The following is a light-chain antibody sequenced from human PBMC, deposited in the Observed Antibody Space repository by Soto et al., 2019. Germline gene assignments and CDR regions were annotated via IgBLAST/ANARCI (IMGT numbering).Light chain of an antibody. J-gene: IGLJ2*01. CDR3: SSNAGSNNLI. CDR1: SSDVGGYIY. V-gene: IGLV2-8*01. CDR2: EVT. Sequence: QSALTQPPSASGSPGQSVTISCTGTSSDVGGYIYVCWYQQRPGKAPKLMIYEVTKRPSGVPDRFSGSKSGNTASLTVSGLQAEDEADYYCSSNAGSNNLIFGGGTKLTVL.